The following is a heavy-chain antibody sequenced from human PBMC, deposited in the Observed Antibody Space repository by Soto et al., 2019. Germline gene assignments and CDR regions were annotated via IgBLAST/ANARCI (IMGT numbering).Heavy chain of an antibody. CDR3: ARDNYDYVWGSYRYYYYYYMDV. V-gene: IGHV3-21*01. CDR2: ISSSSYI. D-gene: IGHD3-16*02. Sequence: GGSLRLSCAASGFTFSSYSMNWVRQAPGKGLEWVSSISSSSYIYYADSVKGRFTISRDNAKNSLYLQMNSLRAEDTAVYYCARDNYDYVWGSYRYYYYYYMDVWGKGTTVTVSS. CDR1: GFTFSSYS. J-gene: IGHJ6*03.